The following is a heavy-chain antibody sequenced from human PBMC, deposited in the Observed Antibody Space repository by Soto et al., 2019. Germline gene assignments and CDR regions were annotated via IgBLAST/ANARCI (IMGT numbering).Heavy chain of an antibody. CDR1: GYTVSDYG. CDR3: PRQNYSDSRTYYTLSYFDY. D-gene: IGHD3-22*01. V-gene: IGHV1-46*01. J-gene: IGHJ4*02. CDR2: INPSGGST. Sequence: VTSVKLSGNTSGYTVSDYGITWVRQAPGQPLEWLGIINPSGGSTSYAQKFQGRFTMTKDTSTSTVYMELSSLRSEDTAVYYRPRQNYSDSRTYYTLSYFDYWGQGTLVTDSS.